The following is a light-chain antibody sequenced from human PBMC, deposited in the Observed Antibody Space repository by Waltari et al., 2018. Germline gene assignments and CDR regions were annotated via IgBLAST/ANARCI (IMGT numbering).Light chain of an antibody. CDR2: GTS. V-gene: IGKV3D-15*01. J-gene: IGKJ1*01. Sequence: EIGMTQSPATLSLSPGESATLPCRASQSLRSTFAWFQRKPGQPPRLIIDGTSPRVAGIPARFSGSGSGTECSLTISSLQPEDFATYYCQQYDYGPWTYGQGTRVE. CDR3: QQYDYGPWT. CDR1: QSLRST.